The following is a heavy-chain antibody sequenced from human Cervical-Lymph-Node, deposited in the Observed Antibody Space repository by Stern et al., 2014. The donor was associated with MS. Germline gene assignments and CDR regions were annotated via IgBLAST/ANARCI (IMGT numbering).Heavy chain of an antibody. D-gene: IGHD3-10*02. CDR2: ISPSFGTS. J-gene: IGHJ4*02. V-gene: IGHV1-69*01. Sequence: VQLVQSWPEVKKPGSSVKVSCQASGGTFSSYGFSWVRQAPGQGLEWMGGISPSFGTSNYAQKSQGRVTITADESTTTTYMVLSSLRSEDTAVYYCSRDPISMLAFEYWGQGTVVTVSS. CDR3: SRDPISMLAFEY. CDR1: GGTFSSYG.